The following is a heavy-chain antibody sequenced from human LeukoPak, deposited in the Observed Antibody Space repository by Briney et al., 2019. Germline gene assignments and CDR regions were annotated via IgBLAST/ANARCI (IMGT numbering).Heavy chain of an antibody. CDR1: GGTFSSYA. CDR3: ARGRYSYGLQDY. D-gene: IGHD5-18*01. V-gene: IGHV1-69*05. J-gene: IGHJ4*02. CDR2: IIPIFGTA. Sequence: SVKVSCKASGGTFSSYAISWVRQAPGQGLEWMGGIIPIFGTANYAQKFQGRVTITTDESTSTAYMELSSLRSEDTAVYYCARGRYSYGLQDYWGQGTLVTVSS.